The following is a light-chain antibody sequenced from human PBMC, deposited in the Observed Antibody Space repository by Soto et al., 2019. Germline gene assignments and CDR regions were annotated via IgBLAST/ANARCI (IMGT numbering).Light chain of an antibody. J-gene: IGKJ3*01. Sequence: EIVLTQSPATLSVSPGERASLSCRASQRLSSNLAWYQQKPGQAPRLLIYGASTRATGIPARFSGSGSGTEFTLTISNLQSADFAGYYCQQYNNWPIFTFGPGTKVDIK. CDR1: QRLSSN. V-gene: IGKV3D-15*01. CDR2: GAS. CDR3: QQYNNWPIFT.